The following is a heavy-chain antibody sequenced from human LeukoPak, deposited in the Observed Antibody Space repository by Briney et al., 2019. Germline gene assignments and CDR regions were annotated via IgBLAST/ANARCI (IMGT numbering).Heavy chain of an antibody. CDR2: ISSSGSTI. Sequence: GGSLRLSCAASGFTFSDYYMSWIRQAPGKGLEWVSYISSSGSTIYYADSVKGRFTISRDNAKNSLYLQMNSLRAEDTAVYYCARDRFASTAMVDYWGQGTLVTVSS. CDR3: ARDRFASTAMVDY. CDR1: GFTFSDYY. V-gene: IGHV3-11*04. D-gene: IGHD5-18*01. J-gene: IGHJ4*02.